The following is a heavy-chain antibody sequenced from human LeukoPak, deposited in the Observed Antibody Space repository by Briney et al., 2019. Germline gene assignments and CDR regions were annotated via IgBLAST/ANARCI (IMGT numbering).Heavy chain of an antibody. CDR1: GFTFSNAW. Sequence: GSLRLSCAASGFTFSNAWMSWVRQAPGKGLEWIGSIYNSGSTYYNPSLKSRVTISVDTSKNQFSLKLSSVTAADTAVYYCATAGYSGYVYYFDYWGQGTLVTVSS. D-gene: IGHD5-12*01. V-gene: IGHV4-59*05. CDR3: ATAGYSGYVYYFDY. J-gene: IGHJ4*02. CDR2: IYNSGST.